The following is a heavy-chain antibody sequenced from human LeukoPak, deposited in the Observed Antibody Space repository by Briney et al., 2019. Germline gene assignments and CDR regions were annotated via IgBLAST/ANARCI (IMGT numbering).Heavy chain of an antibody. Sequence: GGSLSLSCSASGFTFADYSMHWVRQAPGKGLEWVSVINRNGGAIKYADSVKGRFIISRDNSKNSLYLQMNSLRTEDTALYYCTKEHSSGWPTIDYWGQGTLVTVSS. J-gene: IGHJ4*02. CDR2: INRNGGAI. D-gene: IGHD6-19*01. CDR1: GFTFADYS. CDR3: TKEHSSGWPTIDY. V-gene: IGHV3-43*01.